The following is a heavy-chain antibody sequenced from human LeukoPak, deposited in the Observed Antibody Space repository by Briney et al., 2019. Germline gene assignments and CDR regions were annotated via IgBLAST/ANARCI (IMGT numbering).Heavy chain of an antibody. J-gene: IGHJ4*02. CDR3: ARGRYLPLYFDY. V-gene: IGHV4-34*01. D-gene: IGHD1-14*01. CDR2: INQSGST. Sequence: SETLSLTCAVYGGSFSGYYWSWIRQPPGKGLEWIGEINQSGSTNYNPSLKSRVTISVDTSKNQFSLKLSSVTAADTAVYYCARGRYLPLYFDYWGQGTLVTVSS. CDR1: GGSFSGYY.